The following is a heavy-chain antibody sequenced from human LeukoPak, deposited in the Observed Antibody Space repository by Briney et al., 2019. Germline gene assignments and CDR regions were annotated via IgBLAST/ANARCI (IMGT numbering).Heavy chain of an antibody. J-gene: IGHJ4*02. CDR2: INSDGSST. CDR3: ASIFEDYYDFWSGYLPIDY. V-gene: IGHV3-74*01. Sequence: PGGSLRLSCAASGFTFSSYWMRWVRQAPGKGPVWVSRINSDGSSTSYADSVKGRFTISRDNAKNTLYLQMNSLRAEGTAVYYCASIFEDYYDFWSGYLPIDYWGQGTLVTASS. CDR1: GFTFSSYW. D-gene: IGHD3-3*01.